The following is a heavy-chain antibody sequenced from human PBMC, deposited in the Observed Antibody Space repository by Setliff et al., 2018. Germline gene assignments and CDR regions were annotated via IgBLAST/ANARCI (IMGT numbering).Heavy chain of an antibody. V-gene: IGHV4-59*01. CDR1: GGFTSSFY. CDR2: VDHSGST. Sequence: SETLSLTCTISGGFTSSFYWSWIRQAPGKGLEWIGYVDHSGSTNFSPSLKSRGTISVDTSKTQVSLTLTSVTAADTAVYYCARDYQGGWFDPWGPGTLVTVAS. J-gene: IGHJ5*02. CDR3: ARDYQGGWFDP. D-gene: IGHD3-16*01.